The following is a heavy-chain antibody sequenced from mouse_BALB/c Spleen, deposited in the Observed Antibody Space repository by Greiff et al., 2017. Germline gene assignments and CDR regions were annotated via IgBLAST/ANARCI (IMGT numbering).Heavy chain of an antibody. CDR3: ATSYYRYDVFAY. D-gene: IGHD2-14*01. V-gene: IGHV2-2*02. J-gene: IGHJ3*01. CDR2: IWSGGST. Sequence: VKLVESGPGLVQPSQSLSITCTVSGFSLTSYGVHWVRQSPGKGLEWLGVIWSGGSTDYNAAFISRLSISKDNSKSQVFFKMNSLQANDTAIYYCATSYYRYDVFAYWGQGTLVTVSA. CDR1: GFSLTSYG.